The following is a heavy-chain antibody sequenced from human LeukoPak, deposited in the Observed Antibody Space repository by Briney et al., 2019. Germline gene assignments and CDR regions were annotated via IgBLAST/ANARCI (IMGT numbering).Heavy chain of an antibody. CDR3: ARVPTTYGDYCYYGMDV. D-gene: IGHD4-17*01. Sequence: PGRSLRLSCAASGFTFSSYGMHWVRQAPGKGLEWVAVIWYDGSNKYYADSVKGRFTISRDNSKNTLYLQMNSLRAEDTAVYYCARVPTTYGDYCYYGMDVWGQGTTVTVSS. CDR1: GFTFSSYG. J-gene: IGHJ6*02. V-gene: IGHV3-33*01. CDR2: IWYDGSNK.